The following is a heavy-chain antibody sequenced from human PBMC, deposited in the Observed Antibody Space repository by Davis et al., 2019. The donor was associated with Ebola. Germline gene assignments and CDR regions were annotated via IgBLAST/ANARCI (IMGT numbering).Heavy chain of an antibody. Sequence: AASVKVSCKASGGTFSSYAISWVRQAPGQGLEWMGRIIPILGIANYAQKFQGRVTITADKSTSTAYMELSSLRSEDTAVYYCARDLVADDAFDIWGQGTMVTVSS. D-gene: IGHD2-15*01. CDR1: GGTFSSYA. CDR2: IIPILGIA. V-gene: IGHV1-69*04. CDR3: ARDLVADDAFDI. J-gene: IGHJ3*02.